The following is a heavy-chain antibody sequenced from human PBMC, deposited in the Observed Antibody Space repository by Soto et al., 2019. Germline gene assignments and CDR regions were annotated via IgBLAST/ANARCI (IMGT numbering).Heavy chain of an antibody. CDR1: GLISSGGHY. CDR2: IYYSGST. D-gene: IGHD3-16*02. Sequence: GLISSGGHYLRWIRQHPGKGLEWIGYIYYSGSTSYNPSLKSRLTISVDTSKNQFSLKLSSVTATDTAVYYCARGVIHWGQGTLVTVSS. V-gene: IGHV4-31*02. CDR3: ARGVIH. J-gene: IGHJ4*02.